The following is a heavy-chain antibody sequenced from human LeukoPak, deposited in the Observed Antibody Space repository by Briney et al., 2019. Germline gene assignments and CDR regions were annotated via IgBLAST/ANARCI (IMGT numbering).Heavy chain of an antibody. J-gene: IGHJ4*02. Sequence: GGSLRLSCAASGFTFSSYAMSWVRQAPGKGLEWVSVIYSGGSTYYADSVKGRFTISRDTSKNTLFLQMNSLRAEDTAVYYCARGTTVVTPGYWGQGTLVTVSS. CDR3: ARGTTVVTPGY. CDR1: GFTFSSYA. V-gene: IGHV3-53*01. D-gene: IGHD4-23*01. CDR2: IYSGGST.